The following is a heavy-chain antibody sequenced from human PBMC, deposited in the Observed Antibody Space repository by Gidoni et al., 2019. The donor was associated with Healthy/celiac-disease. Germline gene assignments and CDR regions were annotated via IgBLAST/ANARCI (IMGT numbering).Heavy chain of an antibody. J-gene: IGHJ3*02. CDR1: GSTFTRYG. D-gene: IGHD3-16*01. CDR3: ARDRGGPPGGGAFDI. V-gene: IGHV1-18*01. Sequence: QVQLVQSGAEVKKPGASVTVSCKASGSTFTRYGISRVRQAPGQGLEGMGWISAYNGNTNYAQKLQGRVTMTTDTSTSTAYMELRSLRSDDTAVYYCARDRGGPPGGGAFDIWGQGTMVTVSS. CDR2: ISAYNGNT.